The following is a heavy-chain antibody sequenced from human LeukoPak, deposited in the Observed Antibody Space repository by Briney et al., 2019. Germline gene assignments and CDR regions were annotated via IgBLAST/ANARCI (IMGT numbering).Heavy chain of an antibody. CDR1: GFTFSSYR. V-gene: IGHV3-74*01. J-gene: IGHJ4*02. Sequence: GGSLRLSCAASGFTFSSYRMHWVRQAPGKGLVWVSRIDSDGSGTSNADSVKGRFTVSRDNAKNTLYLQMNSLRAEDTAVYYCARDLGWGFDRWGQGTLVIVSS. CDR3: ARDLGWGFDR. CDR2: IDSDGSGT. D-gene: IGHD3-3*01.